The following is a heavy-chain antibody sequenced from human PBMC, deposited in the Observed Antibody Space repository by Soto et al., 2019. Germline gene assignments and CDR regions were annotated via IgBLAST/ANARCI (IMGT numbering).Heavy chain of an antibody. J-gene: IGHJ4*02. Sequence: SETLSLTCTVSGVSISSDSYYWGWIRQSPEKGLEWIASISYSGSTYYNPTLKSRLIISVDTSKNQFSLKLSSVTAADTAVYYCARRWGRSFDYWGQGTLVTVSS. CDR2: ISYSGST. CDR1: GVSISSDSYY. V-gene: IGHV4-39*01. CDR3: ARRWGRSFDY. D-gene: IGHD2-15*01.